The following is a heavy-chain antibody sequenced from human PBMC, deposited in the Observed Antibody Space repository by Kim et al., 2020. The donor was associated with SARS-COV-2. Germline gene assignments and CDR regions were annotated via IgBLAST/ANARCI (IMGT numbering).Heavy chain of an antibody. CDR1: GGTFSSYA. D-gene: IGHD2-15*01. CDR3: ASISYCSGGSCYGHYYYGMDV. J-gene: IGHJ6*02. V-gene: IGHV1-69*13. Sequence: SVKVSCKASGGTFSSYAISWVRQAPGQGLEWMGGIIPIFGTANYAQKFQGRVTITADESTSTAYMELSSLRSEDTAVYYCASISYCSGGSCYGHYYYGMDVWGQGTTVTVSS. CDR2: IIPIFGTA.